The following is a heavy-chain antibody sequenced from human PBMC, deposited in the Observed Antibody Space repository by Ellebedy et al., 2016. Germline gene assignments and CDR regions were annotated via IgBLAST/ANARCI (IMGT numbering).Heavy chain of an antibody. CDR3: AREDALDGGFLDF. V-gene: IGHV3-23*01. CDR1: GFTLSNYA. CDR2: IRGSGGTT. D-gene: IGHD3-16*01. J-gene: IGHJ4*02. Sequence: GGSLRLSCAASGFTLSNYAMTWVRQAPGKGPEWISTIRGSGGTTYHADSVKGRFTISRDTSKNTLYLQANSLRAEDTAVYYCAREDALDGGFLDFWGQGALVTVSS.